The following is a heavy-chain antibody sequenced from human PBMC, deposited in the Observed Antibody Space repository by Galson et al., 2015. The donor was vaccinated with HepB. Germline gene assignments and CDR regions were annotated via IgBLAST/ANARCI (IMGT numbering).Heavy chain of an antibody. V-gene: IGHV3-30*03. J-gene: IGHJ4*02. D-gene: IGHD1-1*01. CDR2: ISYDGNEK. CDR1: GFIFSNSG. Sequence: SLRLSCAASGFIFSNSGMHWVRQAPGKGLEWVACISYDGNEKYYAHSVKGRFTVSRDNSKKTLYLEMNSLRPENTALYYCTTGKPPITLADTAGDFESWGQGTLVTVSS. CDR3: TTGKPPITLADTAGDFES.